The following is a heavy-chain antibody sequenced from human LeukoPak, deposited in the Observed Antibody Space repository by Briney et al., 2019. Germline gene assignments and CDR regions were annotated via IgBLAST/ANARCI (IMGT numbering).Heavy chain of an antibody. J-gene: IGHJ5*02. Sequence: GASVKVSCKASGYTFTSYDINWVRQATGQGLEWMGWMNPNSGNTGYAQKFQGRVTMTRNTSISTAYMELSSLRSEDTAVYYCARDGIYGSGSYYEISWFDPWGQGTLVTVSS. CDR3: ARDGIYGSGSYYEISWFDP. CDR2: MNPNSGNT. D-gene: IGHD3-10*01. CDR1: GYTFTSYD. V-gene: IGHV1-8*01.